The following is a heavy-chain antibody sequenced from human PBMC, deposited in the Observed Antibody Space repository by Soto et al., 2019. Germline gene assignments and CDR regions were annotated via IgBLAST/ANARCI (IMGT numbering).Heavy chain of an antibody. J-gene: IGHJ5*02. CDR3: VRDGTKNLRDRFDP. V-gene: IGHV4-61*01. CDR2: IYATGST. D-gene: IGHD1-1*01. CDR1: GGSVRSGSYY. Sequence: PSETLSLTCSVSGGSVRSGSYYWTWIRQPPGKGLEWIGRIYATGSTDYNPSLKSRITMSVDMSKKQFSLTLRSETAADTAMYYCVRDGTKNLRDRFDPWGRGILVTVS.